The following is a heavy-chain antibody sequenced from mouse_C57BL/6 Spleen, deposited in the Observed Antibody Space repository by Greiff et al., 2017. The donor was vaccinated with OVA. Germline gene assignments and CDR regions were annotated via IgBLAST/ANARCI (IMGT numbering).Heavy chain of an antibody. Sequence: EVQLQESGGGLVQPKGSLKLPCAASGFSFNTYAMNWVRQAPGKGLEWVARIRSKSNNYATYYADSVKDRFTISRDDSESMLYLQMNNLKTEDTAMYYCVISGSYAMDYWGQGTSVTVSS. CDR2: IRSKSNNYAT. J-gene: IGHJ4*01. CDR3: VISGSYAMDY. V-gene: IGHV10-1*01. CDR1: GFSFNTYA.